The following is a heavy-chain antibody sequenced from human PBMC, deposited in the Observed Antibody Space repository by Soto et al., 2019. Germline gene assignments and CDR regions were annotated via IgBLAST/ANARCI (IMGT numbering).Heavy chain of an antibody. D-gene: IGHD5-18*01. CDR2: IYYSGST. Sequence: SETLSLTCTVSGGSISSYYWSWIRQPPGKGLEWIGYIYYSGSTNYNPSLKSRVTISVDTSKNQFSLKLSSVTAADTAVYYCARGIDTAMAEYYFDYWGQGTLVT. CDR1: GGSISSYY. J-gene: IGHJ4*02. CDR3: ARGIDTAMAEYYFDY. V-gene: IGHV4-59*01.